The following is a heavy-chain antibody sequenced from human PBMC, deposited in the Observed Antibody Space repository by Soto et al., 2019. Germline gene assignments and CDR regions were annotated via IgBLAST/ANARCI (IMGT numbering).Heavy chain of an antibody. CDR2: IYYSGST. D-gene: IGHD3-10*01. CDR1: GGSISSYY. V-gene: IGHV4-59*08. J-gene: IGHJ6*03. CDR3: ARAQPYYYGSGSYYRASYYYYMDV. Sequence: QVQLQESGPGLVKPSETLSLTCTVSGGSISSYYWSWIRQPPGKGLEWIGYIYYSGSTNYNPSLKSRVTLSVDTSKNQFSLKLSSVTAADTAVYYCARAQPYYYGSGSYYRASYYYYMDVWGKGTTVTVSS.